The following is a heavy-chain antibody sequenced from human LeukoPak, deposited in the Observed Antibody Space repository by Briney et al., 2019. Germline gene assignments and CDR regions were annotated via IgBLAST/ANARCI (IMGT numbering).Heavy chain of an antibody. CDR3: ARLETTVTTRFDY. CDR1: GGSISSYY. Sequence: PSETLSLTCTVSGGSISSYYGSWIRQPPGKGLEGVGYIYYSGSTNYNPSLKSRVTISVDTSKNQFSLKLSSVTAADTAVYYCARLETTVTTRFDYWGQGTLVTVSS. V-gene: IGHV4-59*08. D-gene: IGHD4-17*01. CDR2: IYYSGST. J-gene: IGHJ4*02.